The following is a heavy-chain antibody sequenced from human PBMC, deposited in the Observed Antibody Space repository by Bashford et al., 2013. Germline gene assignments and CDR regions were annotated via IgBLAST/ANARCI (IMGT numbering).Heavy chain of an antibody. CDR2: IDWDEDK. Sequence: WIRQPPGKALEWLARIDWDEDKFYNTSLKTRLTISKDTSKNQVVLTMTNMDPVDTATYYCARGFHSATWSYGMDVWGQGTTVTVSS. J-gene: IGHJ6*02. CDR3: ARGFHSATWSYGMDV. V-gene: IGHV2-70*04. D-gene: IGHD6-13*01.